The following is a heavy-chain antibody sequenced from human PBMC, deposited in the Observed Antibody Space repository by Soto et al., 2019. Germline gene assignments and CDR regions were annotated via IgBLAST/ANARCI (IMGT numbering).Heavy chain of an antibody. Sequence: PSQTLSLTCAISGDSVSSNSAAWNWIRQSPSRGLEWLGRTYYRSKWYNDYAVSVKSRITINPDTSKNQFSLQLNSVTPEDTAVYYCARERGELVRVGYYYYGMDVWGQGTTVTVSS. J-gene: IGHJ6*02. CDR2: TYYRSKWYN. V-gene: IGHV6-1*01. CDR1: GDSVSSNSAA. CDR3: ARERGELVRVGYYYYGMDV. D-gene: IGHD6-13*01.